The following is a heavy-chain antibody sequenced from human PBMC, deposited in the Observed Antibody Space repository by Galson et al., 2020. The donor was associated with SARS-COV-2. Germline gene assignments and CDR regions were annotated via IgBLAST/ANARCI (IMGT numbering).Heavy chain of an antibody. CDR1: GFTFSSYT. J-gene: IGHJ4*02. Sequence: GESLKISCAASGFTFSSYTMNWVRQAPGKGLEWVSSISSSSANIVYADSVKGRFTISRDNAKSSLYLQMNSLRAEETAVYYCARAPPDYGAGSYPYYVYWGPGTLVTVSS. CDR2: ISSSSANI. D-gene: IGHD3-10*01. CDR3: ARAPPDYGAGSYPYYVY. V-gene: IGHV3-21*01.